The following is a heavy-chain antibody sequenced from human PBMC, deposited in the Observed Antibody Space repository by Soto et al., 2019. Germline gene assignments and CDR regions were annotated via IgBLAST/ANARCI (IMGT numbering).Heavy chain of an antibody. CDR1: GGNFNTYP. CDR3: ARAWGAVAEPDGRDFNDMEV. D-gene: IGHD2-2*01. CDR2: IVPILGSA. Sequence: QGQLVQSGAEVKKPGSSVKVSCKASGGNFNTYPISWVRQAPGQGLEWMGCIVPILGSANYAQKFQGRVTITSYTSTSTAYMKLSSLRYQDTALYYCARAWGAVAEPDGRDFNDMEVWGQSTTVTLSS. J-gene: IGHJ6*02. V-gene: IGHV1-69*06.